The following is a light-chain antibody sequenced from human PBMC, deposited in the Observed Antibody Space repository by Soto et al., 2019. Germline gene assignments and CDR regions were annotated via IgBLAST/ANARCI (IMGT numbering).Light chain of an antibody. V-gene: IGKV3-20*01. Sequence: EIVLTQSPGTRSLSPGERATLSCRGSQSVASSYLAWYQQKPGQAPRLLIYGASNRATGIPDRFSGSGSGTDFTLTIDRLDPEDFAVYYCPQYGTSFGGGTKVEIK. J-gene: IGKJ4*01. CDR3: PQYGTS. CDR2: GAS. CDR1: QSVASSY.